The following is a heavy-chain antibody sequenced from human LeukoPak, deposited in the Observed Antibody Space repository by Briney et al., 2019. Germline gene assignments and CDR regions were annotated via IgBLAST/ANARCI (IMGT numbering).Heavy chain of an antibody. CDR1: GYTFSSYA. D-gene: IGHD3-22*01. CDR3: ARAYYYDYYFDY. CDR2: IIPIFGTA. V-gene: IGHV1-69*05. J-gene: IGHJ4*01. Sequence: SVKVSCKASGYTFSSYAISWVRQAPGQGLEWMGGIIPIFGTANYAQKFQGRVTITTDESTSTAYMELSSLRSEDTAVYYCARAYYYDYYFDYWGQEPWSPSPQ.